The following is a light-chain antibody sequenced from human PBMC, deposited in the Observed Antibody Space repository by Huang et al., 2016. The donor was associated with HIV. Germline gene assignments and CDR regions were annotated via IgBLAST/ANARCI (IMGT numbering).Light chain of an antibody. Sequence: DIIMTQSPDSLAVSLGERATLNCRSSQSVYSSSTSKDYMAWFQQKPGQPPRLLLFWASTREAGVRDRCSGSGSGTHFTLTIANLEAEDAAIYYCQQYYSSPQTFGQGTRVEVK. CDR3: QQYYSSPQT. J-gene: IGKJ1*01. V-gene: IGKV4-1*01. CDR2: WAS. CDR1: QSVYSSSTSKDY.